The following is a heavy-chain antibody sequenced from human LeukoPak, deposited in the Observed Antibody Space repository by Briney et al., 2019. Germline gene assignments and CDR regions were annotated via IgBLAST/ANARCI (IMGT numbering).Heavy chain of an antibody. V-gene: IGHV3-23*01. Sequence: GGSLRLSCAASGFTFSSYAMSWVRQAPGKGLEWVSAISGSGGTTNYADSVKGRFTISRDNSKNTLYLQMNSLRAEDTAVYYCAKCSAIRYHNWFDPWGQGTLVTVSS. CDR2: ISGSGGTT. CDR3: AKCSAIRYHNWFDP. J-gene: IGHJ5*02. D-gene: IGHD2-2*01. CDR1: GFTFSSYA.